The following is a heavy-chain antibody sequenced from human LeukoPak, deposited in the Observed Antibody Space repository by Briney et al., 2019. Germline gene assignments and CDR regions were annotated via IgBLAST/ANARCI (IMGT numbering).Heavy chain of an antibody. CDR3: AHRRITMVRGVIAWFDP. D-gene: IGHD3-10*01. CDR1: GFSLSTSGVG. J-gene: IGHJ5*02. V-gene: IGHV2-5*01. Sequence: SGPTLVNPTQTLTLTCTFSGFSLSTSGVGVGWIRQPPGKALEWLALIYWNDDKRYSPSLKSRLTITKDTSKNQVVLTMTNMDPVDTATYYCAHRRITMVRGVIAWFDPWGQGTLVTVSS. CDR2: IYWNDDK.